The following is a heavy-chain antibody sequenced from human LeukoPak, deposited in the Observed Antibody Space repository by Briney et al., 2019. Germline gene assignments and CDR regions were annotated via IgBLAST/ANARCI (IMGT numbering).Heavy chain of an antibody. CDR3: ARDPSHYCGGDCYSGSFDY. CDR2: IYHSGST. V-gene: IGHV4-4*02. CDR1: GGSISSSNW. D-gene: IGHD2-21*02. J-gene: IGHJ4*02. Sequence: SGTLSLTCAVSGGSISSSNWWSWVRQPPGKGLEWIGEIYHSGSTNYNPSLKSRVTISVDKSKNQFSLKLSSVTAADTAVYYCARDPSHYCGGDCYSGSFDYWGQGTLVTVSS.